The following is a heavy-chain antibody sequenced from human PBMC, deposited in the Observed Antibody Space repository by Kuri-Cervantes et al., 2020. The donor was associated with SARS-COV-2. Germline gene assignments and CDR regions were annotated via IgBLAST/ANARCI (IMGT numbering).Heavy chain of an antibody. CDR1: GFTFSSYS. V-gene: IGHV3-48*02. Sequence: GGSLRLSCAASGFTFSSYSLNWVRQAPGKGLEWVSYISSSSSTIYYADSGKGRFTISRDNAKNSLYLQMNSLRDEDTAVYYCARVLDYYDSSGYFDWGKGTMVTVSS. CDR3: ARVLDYYDSSGYFD. CDR2: ISSSSSTI. J-gene: IGHJ3*01. D-gene: IGHD3-22*01.